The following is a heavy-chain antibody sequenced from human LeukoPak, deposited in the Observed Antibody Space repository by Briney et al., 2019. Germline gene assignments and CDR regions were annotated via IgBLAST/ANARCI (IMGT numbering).Heavy chain of an antibody. D-gene: IGHD4-17*01. V-gene: IGHV4-39*07. Sequence: PSETLSLTCTVSGGSISSGGYYWGWIRQPPGKGLEWIGSIYYSGSTYYNPSLKSRVTISVDTSKNQFSLKLSSVTAADTAVYYCARDRTVTTRSQAHAFDIWGQGTMVTVSS. J-gene: IGHJ3*02. CDR3: ARDRTVTTRSQAHAFDI. CDR2: IYYSGST. CDR1: GGSISSGGYY.